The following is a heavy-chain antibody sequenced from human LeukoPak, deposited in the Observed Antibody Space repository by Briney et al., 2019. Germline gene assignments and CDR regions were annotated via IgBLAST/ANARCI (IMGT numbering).Heavy chain of an antibody. D-gene: IGHD6-13*01. J-gene: IGHJ4*02. CDR2: INPNSGGT. V-gene: IGHV1-2*02. CDR3: ARDFTLSSSWYYFDY. CDR1: GYTFTGYY. Sequence: ASVKVSCKASGYTFTGYYMHWVRQAPGQGLEWMGWINPNSGGTNYAQKFQGRVTMTRDTSISTAYMELSRLRSDDTAVYYCARDFTLSSSWYYFDYWGQGTLVTVSS.